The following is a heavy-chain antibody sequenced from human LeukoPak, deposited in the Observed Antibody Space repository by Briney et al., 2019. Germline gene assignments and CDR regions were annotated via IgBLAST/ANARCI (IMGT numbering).Heavy chain of an antibody. CDR3: ARAFLDDSSGHYLASINYYYYYMDV. J-gene: IGHJ6*03. CDR2: IKQDGSEK. V-gene: IGHV3-7*01. D-gene: IGHD3-22*01. CDR1: GFTFSSYW. Sequence: GGSLRLSCAASGFTFSSYWMSWVRQAPGKGLEWVANIKQDGSEKYYVDSVKGRFTISRDNAKNSLYLQMNSLRAEDTAVYYCARAFLDDSSGHYLASINYYYYYMDVWGKGTTVTISS.